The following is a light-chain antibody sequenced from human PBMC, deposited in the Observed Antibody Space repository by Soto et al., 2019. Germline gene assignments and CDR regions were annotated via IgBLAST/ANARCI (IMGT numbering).Light chain of an antibody. CDR1: QSVGTN. Sequence: EIVMTQSPATLSVSPGERATLSCRASQSVGTNLAWYQQKPGQAPRLLIYGASTKATAISARFSGSRSGTEFTLPVSRRQYEAFTVYDCQQDNTLPPTFGQGPKVE. CDR3: QQDNTLPPT. V-gene: IGKV3-15*01. J-gene: IGKJ1*01. CDR2: GAS.